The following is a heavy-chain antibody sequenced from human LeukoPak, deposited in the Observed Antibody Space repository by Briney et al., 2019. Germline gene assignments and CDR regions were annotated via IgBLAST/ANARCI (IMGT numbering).Heavy chain of an antibody. CDR1: ELHA. Sequence: GGSLRLSCAACELHAMTWVRQGPRKGLEWVSAISRSGGSTYYADSVKGRFTISRDKSNNTLFLQMNSLRAEDTAVYYCAKLGGKTANGDEYYGMDVWGQGTTVTVSS. CDR3: AKLGGKTANGDEYYGMDV. J-gene: IGHJ6*02. CDR2: ISRSGGST. D-gene: IGHD3-10*01. V-gene: IGHV3-23*01.